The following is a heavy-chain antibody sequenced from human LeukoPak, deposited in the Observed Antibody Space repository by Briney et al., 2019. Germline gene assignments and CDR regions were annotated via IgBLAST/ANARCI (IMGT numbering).Heavy chain of an antibody. D-gene: IGHD3-3*01. CDR3: ARKHILRFLEWFDY. CDR1: GYSISSGYY. J-gene: IGHJ4*02. Sequence: PSETLSLTCAVSGYSISSGYYWGWIRQPPGKGLEWIGSIYHSGSTYYNPSLKSRVTISVDTSKNQFSLKLSSVTAADTAVYYCARKHILRFLEWFDYWGQGTPVTVSS. V-gene: IGHV4-38-2*01. CDR2: IYHSGST.